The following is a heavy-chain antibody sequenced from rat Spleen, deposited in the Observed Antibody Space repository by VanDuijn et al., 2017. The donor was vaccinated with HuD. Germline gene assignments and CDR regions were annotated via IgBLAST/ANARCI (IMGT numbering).Heavy chain of an antibody. Sequence: EVQLAESGGGLVQPGRSMKLSCAASGFTFSNYDMAWVRRAPKKGLEWVATIRHDGSGTYYRDSVKGRFTISRDNAKSTLYLQMDSLRSEDTATYYCSRPSYGYPFAYWGQGTLVTVSS. CDR3: SRPSYGYPFAY. J-gene: IGHJ3*01. CDR2: IRHDGSGT. CDR1: GFTFSNYD. D-gene: IGHD1-7*01. V-gene: IGHV5-7*01.